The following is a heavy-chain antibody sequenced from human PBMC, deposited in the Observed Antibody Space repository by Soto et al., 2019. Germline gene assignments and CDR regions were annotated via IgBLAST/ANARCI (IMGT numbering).Heavy chain of an antibody. V-gene: IGHV4-31*03. CDR3: ARGLGYCSGGSCIPSNYFDY. Sequence: PSETLSLTCTVSGGSISSGGYYWSWIRQHPGKGLEWIGYIYYSGSTYYNPSLKSRVTISVDTSKNQFSLKLSSVTAADTAVYYCARGLGYCSGGSCIPSNYFDYWGQGTLVTVYS. CDR2: IYYSGST. J-gene: IGHJ4*02. D-gene: IGHD2-15*01. CDR1: GGSISSGGYY.